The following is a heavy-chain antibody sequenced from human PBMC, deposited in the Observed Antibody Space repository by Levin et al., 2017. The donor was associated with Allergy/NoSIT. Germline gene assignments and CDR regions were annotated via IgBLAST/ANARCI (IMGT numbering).Heavy chain of an antibody. CDR1: GGSISSSSYF. J-gene: IGHJ4*02. CDR2: IYYSGST. Sequence: KPSETLSLTCTVSGGSISSSSYFWGWIRQPPGKGLEWIGSIYYSGSTYYNPSLKSRVTISVDTSKNQFSLKLSSVTAADTAVYYCARVAGGAAAAAFDYWGQGTLVTVSS. V-gene: IGHV4-39*01. D-gene: IGHD6-13*01. CDR3: ARVAGGAAAAAFDY.